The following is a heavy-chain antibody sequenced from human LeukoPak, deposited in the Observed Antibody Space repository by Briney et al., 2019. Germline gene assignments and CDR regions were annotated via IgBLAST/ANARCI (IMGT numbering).Heavy chain of an antibody. D-gene: IGHD6-13*01. Sequence: ASVKVSCKTSGYTFTNFGVSWLRQAPGQGLEWMGWISAYNGNINYAQKLQGRVTMTTDTSTGTAYMELRSLRSDDTAVYYCARDIGATGTLSFFDYWGQGTLVTVSS. V-gene: IGHV1-18*04. J-gene: IGHJ4*02. CDR3: ARDIGATGTLSFFDY. CDR1: GYTFTNFG. CDR2: ISAYNGNI.